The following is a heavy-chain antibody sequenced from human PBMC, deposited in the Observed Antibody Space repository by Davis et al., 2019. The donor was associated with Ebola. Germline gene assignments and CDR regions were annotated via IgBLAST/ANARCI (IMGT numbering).Heavy chain of an antibody. J-gene: IGHJ4*02. V-gene: IGHV3-21*01. CDR2: ISSSSSYI. Sequence: GESLKISCAASGFTFSSYGMHWVRQAPGKGLEWVSSISSSSSYIYYADSVKGRFTISRDNAKNSLYLQMNSLRAEDTAVYYCASDREDQLLPFDYWGQGTLVTVSS. CDR1: GFTFSSYG. D-gene: IGHD2-2*01. CDR3: ASDREDQLLPFDY.